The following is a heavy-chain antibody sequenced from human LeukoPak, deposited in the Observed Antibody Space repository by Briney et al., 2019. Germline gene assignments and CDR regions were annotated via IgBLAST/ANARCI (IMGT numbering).Heavy chain of an antibody. Sequence: SVKASCKASGGTFSSYAISWVRQAPGQGLEWMGGIIPIFGTPNYAQKFQGRVTITADESTSTAYMELSSLRSEDTAVYYCARYYCSGGSCSYYFDYWGQGTLVTVSS. J-gene: IGHJ4*02. CDR2: IIPIFGTP. CDR1: GGTFSSYA. V-gene: IGHV1-69*13. D-gene: IGHD2-15*01. CDR3: ARYYCSGGSCSYYFDY.